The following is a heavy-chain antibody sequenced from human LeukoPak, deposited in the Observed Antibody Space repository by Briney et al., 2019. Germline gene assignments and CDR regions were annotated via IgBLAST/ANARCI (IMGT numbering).Heavy chain of an antibody. V-gene: IGHV1-18*01. Sequence: ASVKVSCKASGYTFATYGFCWVRQAPGHGLEWRGWISSNTGKTDYAQKFQGRVTLTTDTSTSTAYMELRSLRPDDTALYYCAKVAGDRMDYWGQGTLLTVSS. CDR3: AKVAGDRMDY. CDR2: ISSNTGKT. CDR1: GYTFATYG. J-gene: IGHJ4*02. D-gene: IGHD6-13*01.